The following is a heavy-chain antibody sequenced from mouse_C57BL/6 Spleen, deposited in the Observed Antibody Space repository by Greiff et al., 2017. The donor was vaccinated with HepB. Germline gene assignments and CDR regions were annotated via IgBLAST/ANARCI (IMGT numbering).Heavy chain of an antibody. CDR2: IYPGSGST. CDR3: ARKADGYYIDYYAMDY. CDR1: GYTFTSYW. D-gene: IGHD2-3*01. Sequence: QVQLQQPGAELVKPGASVKMSCKASGYTFTSYWITWVKQRPGQGLEWIGDIYPGSGSTHYNEKFKSKATLTVDTSSSTAYMQLSSLTSEDSAVYYCARKADGYYIDYYAMDYWGQGTSVTVSS. J-gene: IGHJ4*01. V-gene: IGHV1-55*01.